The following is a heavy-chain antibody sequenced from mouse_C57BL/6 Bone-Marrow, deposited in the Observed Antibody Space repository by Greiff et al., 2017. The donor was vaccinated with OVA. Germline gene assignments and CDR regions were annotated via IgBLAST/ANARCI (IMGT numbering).Heavy chain of an antibody. CDR3: ARKGGICFDY. V-gene: IGHV1-59*01. J-gene: IGHJ2*01. CDR1: GYTFTSYW. CDR2: IDPSDSYT. Sequence: QVQLQQPGAELVRPGPSVKLSCKASGYTFTSYWMHWVKQRPGQGLEWIGVIDPSDSYTNYNQKFKGKATLTVDTSSSTAYMQLSSLTSEDSAVYYCARKGGICFDYWGQGTTLTVSS.